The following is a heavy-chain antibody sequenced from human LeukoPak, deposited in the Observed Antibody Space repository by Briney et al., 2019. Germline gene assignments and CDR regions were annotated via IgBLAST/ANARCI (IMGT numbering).Heavy chain of an antibody. CDR3: ARDLQAYYYDSSGYL. Sequence: GGSLRLSCAASGFTFSSYWMHWVRQAPGKGLVWVSRINTDGSSTSYADSVKGRFTISRDNAKNMLYLQMNSLRAEDTAVYYCARDLQAYYYDSSGYLWGQGTLVTVSS. J-gene: IGHJ4*02. CDR2: INTDGSST. CDR1: GFTFSSYW. V-gene: IGHV3-74*01. D-gene: IGHD3-22*01.